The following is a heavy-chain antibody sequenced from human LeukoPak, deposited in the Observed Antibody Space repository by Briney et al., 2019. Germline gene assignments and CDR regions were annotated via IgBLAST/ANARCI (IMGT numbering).Heavy chain of an antibody. Sequence: GGSLRLSCAASGFTFSSYSMNWVRQAPGKGLEWVSSISSSGSYIYYADSVKGRFTISRDNAKNSLYLQMNSLRAEDTAVYYCAREVVVTCLDYWGQGTLVTVSS. D-gene: IGHD2-21*02. CDR2: ISSSGSYI. J-gene: IGHJ4*02. CDR3: AREVVVTCLDY. CDR1: GFTFSSYS. V-gene: IGHV3-21*01.